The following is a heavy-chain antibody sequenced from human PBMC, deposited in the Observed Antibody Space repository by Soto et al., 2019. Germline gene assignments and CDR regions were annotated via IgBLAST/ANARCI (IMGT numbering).Heavy chain of an antibody. CDR1: GYTFNEFG. Sequence: HLVQPGNEVGKPGASVRVSCKASGYTFNEFGITWVRQAPGQGFKWVGRISGHNGNTEYALNFRGRVTLTTDTSTNTAYMDLTSLTRDDTAVYYCARDVGYSQADYFDDWGQGTLVTVSS. D-gene: IGHD5-18*01. V-gene: IGHV1-18*01. CDR3: ARDVGYSQADYFDD. CDR2: ISGHNGNT. J-gene: IGHJ4*02.